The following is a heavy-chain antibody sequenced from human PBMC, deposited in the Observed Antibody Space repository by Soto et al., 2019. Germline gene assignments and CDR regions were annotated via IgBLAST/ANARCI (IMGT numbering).Heavy chain of an antibody. Sequence: PGGPLRLSCAASGSTFSDSAMHWVRLASGKGLEWVGRIQTKSNDYATAYGESVKGRFTISRDESKDTAYLQMNSLKADDTAVYFCTCSVSGDTGLHFWGQGTLVTVSS. V-gene: IGHV3-73*01. CDR1: GSTFSDSA. J-gene: IGHJ4*02. CDR3: TCSVSGDTGLHF. CDR2: IQTKSNDYAT. D-gene: IGHD5-18*01.